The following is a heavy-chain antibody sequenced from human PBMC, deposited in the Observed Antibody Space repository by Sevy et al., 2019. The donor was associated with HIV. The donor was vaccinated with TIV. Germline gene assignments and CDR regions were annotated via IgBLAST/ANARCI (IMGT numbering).Heavy chain of an antibody. CDR3: ARDPDILSGYPSHYFDY. Sequence: GGSLRLSCAASGFSFSKYWMSWVRQAPGKGLEWVANIKEDGSRKNYLESVKGQCTISRDNAKNLLYLQMNNLRADDTAMYYCARDPDILSGYPSHYFDYWGQGTLVTVSS. V-gene: IGHV3-7*01. CDR2: IKEDGSRK. J-gene: IGHJ4*02. CDR1: GFSFSKYW. D-gene: IGHD3-9*01.